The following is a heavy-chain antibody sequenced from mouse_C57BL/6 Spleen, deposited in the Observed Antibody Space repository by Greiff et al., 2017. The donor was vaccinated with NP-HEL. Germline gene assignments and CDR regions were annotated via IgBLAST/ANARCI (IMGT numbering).Heavy chain of an antibody. CDR3: ARTFITTVVRAMDY. CDR1: GFSLTSYA. Sequence: QVQLQQSGPGLVAPSQSLSITCTVSGFSLTSYAISWVRQPPGKGLEWLGVIWTGGGTHYNSALKSRLSISKDNSKSQVFLKMSSLQTDDTARYYCARTFITTVVRAMDYWGQGTSVTVSS. D-gene: IGHD1-1*01. J-gene: IGHJ4*01. V-gene: IGHV2-9-1*01. CDR2: IWTGGGT.